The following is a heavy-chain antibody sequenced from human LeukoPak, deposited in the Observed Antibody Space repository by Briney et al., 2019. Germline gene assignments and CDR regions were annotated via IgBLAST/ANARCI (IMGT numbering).Heavy chain of an antibody. J-gene: IGHJ4*02. CDR3: ARHLFGSGYYPDY. CDR2: IYYSGNT. D-gene: IGHD3-22*01. CDR1: GGSTSSSNYY. Sequence: SETLSLTCTVSGGSTSSSNYYWGWIRQPPGKGLEWIGTIYYSGNTYYNPSLKTRVTISVDTSKKLFSLKLSSVTAADTAVYYCARHLFGSGYYPDYWGQGTLVTVSS. V-gene: IGHV4-39*01.